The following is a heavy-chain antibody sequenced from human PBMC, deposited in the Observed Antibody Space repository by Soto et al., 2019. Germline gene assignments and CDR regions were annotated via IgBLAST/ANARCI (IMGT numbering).Heavy chain of an antibody. CDR1: GFTFSSYA. Sequence: LRLSCAASGFTFSSYAVSWVRQAPGKGLEWVSVISGSGSSTYYADSVKGRFTISRDNSKNTLYLQMNSLRAEDTAVYYCARRSPSWAFDIWGQGTMVTVSS. CDR2: ISGSGSST. CDR3: ARRSPSWAFDI. V-gene: IGHV3-23*01. D-gene: IGHD2-15*01. J-gene: IGHJ3*02.